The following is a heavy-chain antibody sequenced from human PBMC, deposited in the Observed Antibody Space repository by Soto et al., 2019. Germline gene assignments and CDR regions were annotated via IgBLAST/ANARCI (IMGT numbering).Heavy chain of an antibody. CDR3: ARSDYGDVGYYYYGMDV. CDR2: IIPIFGTA. J-gene: IGHJ6*02. V-gene: IGHV1-69*13. Sequence: ASVKVSCKASGGTFSSYAISWVRQAPGQGLEWMGGIIPIFGTANYAQKFQGRVTITADESTSTAYMELSSLRSEDTAVYYCARSDYGDVGYYYYGMDVWGQGTTVTVSS. CDR1: GGTFSSYA. D-gene: IGHD4-17*01.